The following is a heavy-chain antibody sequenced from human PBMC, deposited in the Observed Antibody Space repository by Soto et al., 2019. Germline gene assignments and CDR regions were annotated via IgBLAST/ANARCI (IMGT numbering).Heavy chain of an antibody. D-gene: IGHD2-8*02. CDR1: GFTFSSFG. J-gene: IGHJ4*02. Sequence: PGGSLRLSCAASGFTFSSFGMSWVRQAPGKGLEWVSGISGNSGSINYADSVKDRFTIFRDNSKSMLYLQMNSLRAEDTAVYHCVRHHSTYWYALDYWGQGTLVTVSS. V-gene: IGHV3-23*01. CDR3: VRHHSTYWYALDY. CDR2: ISGNSGSI.